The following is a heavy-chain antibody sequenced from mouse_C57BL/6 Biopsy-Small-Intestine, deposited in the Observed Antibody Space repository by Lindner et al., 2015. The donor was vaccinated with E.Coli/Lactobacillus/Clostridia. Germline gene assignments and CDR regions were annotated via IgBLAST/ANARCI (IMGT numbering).Heavy chain of an antibody. Sequence: SVKVSCKASGYAFIGYGISWVRQAPGQGLEWMGWIAGGNDNTNYAEKFQGRVTVTTDTAASTVYMELRSLTSDDTAVYYCARMKGSYHKYSFDHRGQGTLVTVSS. CDR3: ARMKGSYHKYSFDH. V-gene: IGHV1S134*01. D-gene: IGHD2-12*01. CDR1: GYAFIGYG. CDR2: IAGGNDNT. J-gene: IGHJ4*01.